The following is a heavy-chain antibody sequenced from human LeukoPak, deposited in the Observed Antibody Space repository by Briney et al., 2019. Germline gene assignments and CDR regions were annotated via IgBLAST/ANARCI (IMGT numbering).Heavy chain of an antibody. CDR2: IYTSGST. CDR1: GGSINSGNYY. Sequence: PSQTLSLTCTVSGGSINSGNYYWSWIRQPAGKGLDWIGRIYTSGSTNPHPSLRTRVTISVDTSRNQSSLKLSSVTAADTAVYYCARGASYDSDDAFDIWGQGTMVTVSS. CDR3: ARGASYDSDDAFDI. J-gene: IGHJ3*02. D-gene: IGHD3-3*01. V-gene: IGHV4-61*02.